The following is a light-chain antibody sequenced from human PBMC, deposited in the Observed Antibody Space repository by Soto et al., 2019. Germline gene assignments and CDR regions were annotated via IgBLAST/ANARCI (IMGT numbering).Light chain of an antibody. V-gene: IGLV2-14*01. Sequence: QSALTQPASVSGSPGQSITISCTGTSSDVGGYNYVSWYQKHTGKAPKLMIADVSNRPSGVSNRVSGSKSGKSAALTISGLQAEDDADYYRSSYTNSSTPVVFGGGTQLIVL. CDR2: DVS. CDR1: SSDVGGYNY. J-gene: IGLJ2*01. CDR3: SSYTNSSTPVV.